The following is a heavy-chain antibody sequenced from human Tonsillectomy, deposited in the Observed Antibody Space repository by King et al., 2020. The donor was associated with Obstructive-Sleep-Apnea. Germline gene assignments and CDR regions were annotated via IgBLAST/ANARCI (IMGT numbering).Heavy chain of an antibody. CDR3: ARGRDLYYDSSGIDY. V-gene: IGHV4-59*01. CDR1: DGSISSYY. CDR2: IYNSGST. J-gene: IGHJ4*02. Sequence: QLQESGPRLVKPSETLSLTCTVSDGSISSYYWYWIRQTPGKGLEWIGYIYNSGSTNYNPSLKSRVTISVDTSKNQLSLKLSSVTAADTAVYYCARGRDLYYDSSGIDYWGQGTLVTVSS. D-gene: IGHD3-22*01.